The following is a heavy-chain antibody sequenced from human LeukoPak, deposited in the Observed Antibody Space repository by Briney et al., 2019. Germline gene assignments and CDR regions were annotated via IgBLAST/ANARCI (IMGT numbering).Heavy chain of an antibody. CDR2: IYYSGST. Sequence: SETLSLTCTVSGGSISSYYWSWIRQPPGKGLEWIGYIYYSGSTNYNPSLKSRVTISVDTSKNQFSLKLSSVTAADTAVYYCARRRYGPGSSGSPYYYYYYMDVWGKGTTVTVSS. CDR3: ARRRYGPGSSGSPYYYYYYMDV. V-gene: IGHV4-59*01. D-gene: IGHD3-10*01. J-gene: IGHJ6*03. CDR1: GGSISSYY.